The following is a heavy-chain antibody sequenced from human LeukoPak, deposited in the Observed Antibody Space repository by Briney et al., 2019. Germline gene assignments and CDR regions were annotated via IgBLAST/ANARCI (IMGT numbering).Heavy chain of an antibody. CDR1: GYRFTSYW. CDR3: ARYLVAGTGIDAFDI. D-gene: IGHD6-19*01. CDR2: IYPGDSDT. Sequence: PGESLKISCKASGYRFTSYWIGWVRQMPGKGLEWMGIIYPGDSDTRYSPSFQGQVTISADKSISTAYLQWSSLKASDTAMYYCARYLVAGTGIDAFDIWGQGTMVTVSS. J-gene: IGHJ3*02. V-gene: IGHV5-51*01.